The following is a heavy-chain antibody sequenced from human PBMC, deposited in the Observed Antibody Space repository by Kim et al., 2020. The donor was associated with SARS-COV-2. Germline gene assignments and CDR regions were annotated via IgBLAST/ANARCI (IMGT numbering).Heavy chain of an antibody. CDR2: INHSGST. CDR3: ARGTLYYYYGMDV. Sequence: SETLSLTCAVYGGSFSGYYWSWIRQPPGKGLEWIGEINHSGSTNYNPSLKSRVTISVDTSKNQFSLKLSSVTAADTAVYYCARGTLYYYYGMDVWGQGTTVTVSS. CDR1: GGSFSGYY. V-gene: IGHV4-34*01. J-gene: IGHJ6*02.